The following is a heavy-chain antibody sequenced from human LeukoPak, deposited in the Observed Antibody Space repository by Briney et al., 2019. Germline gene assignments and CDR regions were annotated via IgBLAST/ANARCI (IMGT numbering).Heavy chain of an antibody. CDR1: GGSISSGGYY. J-gene: IGHJ5*02. D-gene: IGHD2-2*01. CDR2: TYYSGST. V-gene: IGHV4-31*03. CDR3: ARLGVVVPAAPILGKLNWFDP. Sequence: SETLSLTCTVSGGSISSGGYYWSWLRQHPGKGLEWIGYTYYSGSTYYNPSLKSRVTISVDTSKNQFSLKLSSVTAADTAVYYCARLGVVVPAAPILGKLNWFDPWGQGTLVTVSS.